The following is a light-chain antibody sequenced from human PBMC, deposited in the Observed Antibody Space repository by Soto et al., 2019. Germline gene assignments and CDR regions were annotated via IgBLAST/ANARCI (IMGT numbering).Light chain of an antibody. J-gene: IGLJ1*01. V-gene: IGLV2-23*02. CDR1: TSDVGSYNL. CDR2: EVS. Sequence: QSALTQPASVSGSPGQSITISCTGTTSDVGSYNLVSWYQQHPGKAPKLMIYEVSKRPSGVSNRFSGSKSGNTASLTISGLQAEDEADYYCCSYAGSRYVSGTGTKVTVL. CDR3: CSYAGSRYV.